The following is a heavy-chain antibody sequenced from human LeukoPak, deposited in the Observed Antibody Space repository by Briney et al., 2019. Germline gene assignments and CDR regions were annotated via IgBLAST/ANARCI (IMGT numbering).Heavy chain of an antibody. J-gene: IGHJ4*02. CDR2: NSNSGS. D-gene: IGHD3-9*01. V-gene: IGHV4-59*01. CDR1: GVSITLYY. CDR3: ARGNYDILSDYSLYSPRGGFDH. Sequence: SETLSLTCTVSGVSITLYYWTWIRQSPKKGLEWIGDNSNSGSNYNPSLSSRLTISTDTSKNHFSLRLTSVSAADTAVYYCARGNYDILSDYSLYSPRGGFDHWGQGILVTVSS.